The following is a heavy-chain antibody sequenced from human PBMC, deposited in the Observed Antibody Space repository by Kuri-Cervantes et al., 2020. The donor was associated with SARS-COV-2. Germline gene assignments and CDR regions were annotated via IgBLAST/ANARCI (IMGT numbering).Heavy chain of an antibody. Sequence: GGSLRLSCAASGFTFSTYAMPWVRRAPGKGLEWVSAISGSGGSTYYADSVQGRFTISRDNSKNTLYLQMNSLRAEDTAVYYCAKWDVIVVVAAPELHYWGQGTLVTVSS. J-gene: IGHJ4*02. D-gene: IGHD2-15*01. CDR1: GFTFSTYA. V-gene: IGHV3-23*01. CDR3: AKWDVIVVVAAPELHY. CDR2: ISGSGGST.